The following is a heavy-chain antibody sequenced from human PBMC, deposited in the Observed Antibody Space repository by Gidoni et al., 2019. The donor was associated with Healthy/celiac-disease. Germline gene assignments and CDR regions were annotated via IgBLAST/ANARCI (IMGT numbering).Heavy chain of an antibody. CDR3: ARGAGLLWFGDYGMDV. CDR2: IWYEGSKK. J-gene: IGHJ6*02. D-gene: IGHD3-10*01. Sequence: QVQLVESGGGVVQPGRSLRLSCAASGFTFSRYGMHWVRQAPGKGLAWVAVIWYEGSKKYYADSLKGRFTISRDNSKNTLYLQMNSLRAEDTAVYYCARGAGLLWFGDYGMDVWGQGTTVTVSS. CDR1: GFTFSRYG. V-gene: IGHV3-33*01.